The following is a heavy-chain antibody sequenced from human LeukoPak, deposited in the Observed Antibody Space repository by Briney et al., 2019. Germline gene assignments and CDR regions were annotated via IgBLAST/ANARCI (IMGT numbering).Heavy chain of an antibody. V-gene: IGHV3-23*01. J-gene: IGHJ4*02. Sequence: GGSLRLSCAAFGIAFDKNAMSWVRQAPGKSLEWVSTISHSGGATHYADSVKGRFTISRDNSKNTLYLQMNSLRAEDTAVYYCARGYSSSWYAVDYWGQGTLVTVSS. CDR2: ISHSGGAT. CDR1: GIAFDKNA. CDR3: ARGYSSSWYAVDY. D-gene: IGHD6-13*01.